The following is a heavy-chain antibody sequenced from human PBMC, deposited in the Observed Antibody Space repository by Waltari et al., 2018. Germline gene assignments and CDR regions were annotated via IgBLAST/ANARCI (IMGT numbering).Heavy chain of an antibody. CDR1: GFTFSTYT. D-gene: IGHD2-8*02. Sequence: QVQLVESGGGVVQPGRSLRLSCAASGFTFSTYTMPWVRQAPGRGLEWVAFKSYDESGRYFADSVKGRFTISRDNSKNTVYLQMNSLRPEDTAVYYCARDRTGALIDYWGQGILVTVSS. CDR2: KSYDESGR. CDR3: ARDRTGALIDY. V-gene: IGHV3-30-3*01. J-gene: IGHJ4*02.